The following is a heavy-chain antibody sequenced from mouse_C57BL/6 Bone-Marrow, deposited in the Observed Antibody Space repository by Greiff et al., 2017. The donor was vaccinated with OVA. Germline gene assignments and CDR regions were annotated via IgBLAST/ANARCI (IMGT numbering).Heavy chain of an antibody. V-gene: IGHV1-82*01. D-gene: IGHD6-1*01. J-gene: IGHJ3*01. CDR3: ARSPLPY. CDR2: IYPGDGDT. CDR1: GYAFSSSW. Sequence: QVQLQQSGPELVKPGASVKISCKASGYAFSSSWMNWVKQRPGKGLEWIGRIYPGDGDTNYNGKFKGKATLTADKSSSPAYMQLSSLASEDSAVYFCARSPLPYWGQGTLVTVSA.